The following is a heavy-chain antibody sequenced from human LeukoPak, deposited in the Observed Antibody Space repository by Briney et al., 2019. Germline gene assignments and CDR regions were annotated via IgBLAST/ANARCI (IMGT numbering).Heavy chain of an antibody. CDR2: IYHSGST. J-gene: IGHJ4*02. CDR1: GGSISSGGYS. CDR3: ARAMVRGVIGY. Sequence: SETLSLTCAVSGGSISSGGYSWSWIRQPPGKGLEWIGYIYHSGSTYYNPSLKSRVTISVDRSKNQFSLKLSSVTAADTAVYYCARAMVRGVIGYRGQGTLVTVSS. D-gene: IGHD3-10*01. V-gene: IGHV4-30-2*01.